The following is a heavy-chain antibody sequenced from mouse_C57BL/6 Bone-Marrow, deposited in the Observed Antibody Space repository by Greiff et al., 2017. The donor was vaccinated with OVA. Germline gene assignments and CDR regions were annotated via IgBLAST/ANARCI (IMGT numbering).Heavy chain of an antibody. CDR1: GFTFSDYG. D-gene: IGHD4-1*01. Sequence: EVQGVESGGGLVKPGGSLKLSCAASGFTFSDYGMHWVRQAPEKGLEWVAYISSGSSTIYYADTVKGRFTISRDNAKNTLFLQMTSLRSKDTDMDNCSRKNDWAWFAYWGQGTLVTVSA. CDR2: ISSGSSTI. V-gene: IGHV5-17*01. CDR3: SRKNDWAWFAY. J-gene: IGHJ3*01.